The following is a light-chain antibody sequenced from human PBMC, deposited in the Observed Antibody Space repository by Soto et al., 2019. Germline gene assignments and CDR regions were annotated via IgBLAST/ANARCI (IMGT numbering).Light chain of an antibody. CDR2: DAS. J-gene: IGKJ1*01. CDR1: QTIFNW. V-gene: IGKV1-5*01. Sequence: DIQMTQSPSTLSASVGDRVTITCRASQTIFNWLAWYQRKPGRAPNLLIYDASSLQSGVPSTFSGSGSGTEFTLTISSLQPGDVATYFCQQYNSYPWTFGQGTKVEIK. CDR3: QQYNSYPWT.